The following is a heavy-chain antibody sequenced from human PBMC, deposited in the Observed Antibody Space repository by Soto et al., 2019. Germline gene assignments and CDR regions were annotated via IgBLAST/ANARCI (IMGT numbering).Heavy chain of an antibody. J-gene: IGHJ4*02. Sequence: EVQLVESGGGLVQPGGSLRLSCAASGFPFWTYEMNWVRQAPGKGLEWVSYISSSGNNINYADSVKGRFTISRDNAKNSLSLQMNSLRADDSAVYYCARAPTGDYWGQGTLVTVSS. CDR3: ARAPTGDY. CDR1: GFPFWTYE. D-gene: IGHD4-17*01. CDR2: ISSSGNNI. V-gene: IGHV3-48*03.